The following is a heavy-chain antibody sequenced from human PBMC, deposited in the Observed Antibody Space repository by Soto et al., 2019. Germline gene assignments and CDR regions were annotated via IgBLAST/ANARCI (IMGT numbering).Heavy chain of an antibody. CDR3: ARDMRLAPLYYSYYMDV. V-gene: IGHV1-18*01. Sequence: ASVKVSCKASGYTFTSYGISWVRQAPGQGLEWMGWISAYNGNTNYAQKLQGRVTMTTDTSTSTAYMELRSLRSDDTAVYYCARDMRLAPLYYSYYMDVWGKGTTVTVSS. CDR1: GYTFTSYG. J-gene: IGHJ6*03. D-gene: IGHD6-19*01. CDR2: ISAYNGNT.